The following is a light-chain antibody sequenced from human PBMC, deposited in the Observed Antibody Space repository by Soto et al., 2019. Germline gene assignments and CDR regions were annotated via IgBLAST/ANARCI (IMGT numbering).Light chain of an antibody. V-gene: IGLV2-8*01. CDR3: SSYTTIKTVV. J-gene: IGLJ2*01. CDR1: NNDVGRYNY. Sequence: QSALTQPPSASGSPGQSVTISCTGTNNDVGRYNYVSWYQQHPGKAPKVIISDVSERPSGVPDRFSGSKSGNTTSLTISGVQPEDEADYHCSSYTTIKTVVFGGGTKLTVL. CDR2: DVS.